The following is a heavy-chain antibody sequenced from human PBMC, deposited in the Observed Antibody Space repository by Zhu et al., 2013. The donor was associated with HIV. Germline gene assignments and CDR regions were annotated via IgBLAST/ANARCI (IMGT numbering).Heavy chain of an antibody. Sequence: QVQLQESGPGLVKPSETLSLTCTVSGGSVSRGSYYWSWIRQPPGKGLEWIGYIYYSGSTNYNPSLKSRVTISVDTSKNQFSLKLSSVAAADTAVYYCARVPRRRQLPDYWGQGTLVTVSS. CDR2: IYYSGST. CDR1: GGSVSRGSYY. V-gene: IGHV4-61*01. D-gene: IGHD1-26*01. CDR3: ARVPRRRQLPDY. J-gene: IGHJ4*02.